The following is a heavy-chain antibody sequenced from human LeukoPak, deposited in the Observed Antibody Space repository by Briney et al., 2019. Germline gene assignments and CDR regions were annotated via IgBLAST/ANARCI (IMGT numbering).Heavy chain of an antibody. CDR3: ASLGSGNYYIGIIEY. D-gene: IGHD3-10*01. Sequence: PGGSLRLSCAASGYTFSSYEMNWVRQAPGKGLEWVSYISSSGSTIYYADSVKGRFTVSRDNSKNTLFLQMNSLRAEDTAVYYCASLGSGNYYIGIIEYWGQGSLVTVSS. CDR2: ISSSGSTI. V-gene: IGHV3-48*03. CDR1: GYTFSSYE. J-gene: IGHJ4*02.